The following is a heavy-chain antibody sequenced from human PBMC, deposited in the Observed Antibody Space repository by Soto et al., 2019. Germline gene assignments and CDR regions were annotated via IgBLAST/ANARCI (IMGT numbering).Heavy chain of an antibody. CDR3: ARGRYLDSSDYWVANLPFDH. J-gene: IGHJ4*02. CDR1: GFTFNSYV. Sequence: EVQLLESGGALVQPGGSLRLSCAASGFTFNSYVMTWVRQAPGEGLEWVSSISRSGRGSAYYADSVKGRFTISRDNSENTLFLQMNNLRDEDTALYYCARGRYLDSSDYWVANLPFDHWGLGTLVTFSS. V-gene: IGHV3-23*01. D-gene: IGHD3-22*01. CDR2: ISRSGRGSA.